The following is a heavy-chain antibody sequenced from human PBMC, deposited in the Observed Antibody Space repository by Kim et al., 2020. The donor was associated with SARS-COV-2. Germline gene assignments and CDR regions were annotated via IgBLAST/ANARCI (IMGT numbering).Heavy chain of an antibody. V-gene: IGHV4-59*01. CDR1: GGSISSYY. CDR2: IYYSGST. J-gene: IGHJ4*02. CDR3: ARDLGGYSSFGIFDY. D-gene: IGHD6-13*01. Sequence: SETLSLTCTVSGGSISSYYWSWIQQPPGKGLEWIGYIYYSGSTNYNPSLKSRVTISVDTSKNQFSLKLSSVTAADTAVYYCARDLGGYSSFGIFDYWGQGTLVTVSS.